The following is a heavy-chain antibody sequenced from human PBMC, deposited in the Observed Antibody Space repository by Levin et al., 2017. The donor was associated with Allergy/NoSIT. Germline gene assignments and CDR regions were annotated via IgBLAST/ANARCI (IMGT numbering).Heavy chain of an antibody. D-gene: IGHD3-10*01. V-gene: IGHV3-23*01. Sequence: PGGSLRLSCTASGFAFSDYVMSWVRQAPGKGLEWVSGFTDREGGTAYAESVTGRFTISRDNSRNTLYLLMNNLRAEDTATYYCAKGSVTSSSELDYWGQGTLVTVSS. CDR2: FTDREGGT. J-gene: IGHJ4*02. CDR3: AKGSVTSSSELDY. CDR1: GFAFSDYV.